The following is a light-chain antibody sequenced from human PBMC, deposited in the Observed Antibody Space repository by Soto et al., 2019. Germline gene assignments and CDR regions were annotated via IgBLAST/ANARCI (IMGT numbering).Light chain of an antibody. V-gene: IGKV3-20*01. CDR2: GVS. Sequence: EIVLTQSPGTLSLSPGERAILSCRASQRVGSSSSAWYQQRPGQAPRLLIYGVSTRATGIPDRFSGSGSVTDFTLTISRLETEDFAVYFCQQFGTSPAFGGGTKVEIK. CDR1: QRVGSSS. J-gene: IGKJ4*01. CDR3: QQFGTSPA.